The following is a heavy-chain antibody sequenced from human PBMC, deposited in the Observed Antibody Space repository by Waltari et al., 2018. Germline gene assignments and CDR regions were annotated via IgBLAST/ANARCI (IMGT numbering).Heavy chain of an antibody. CDR1: GGSIRSGRYY. Sequence: QVQLQESGPGLVKPSQTLSLTCTVSGGSIRSGRYYWSWYRRPAGKGLEWIGYIYTSGSTNYNPSLKSRVTISVDTSKNQFSLKLSSVTAADTAVYYCAGLTGTTDYWGQGTLVTVSS. V-gene: IGHV4-61*09. J-gene: IGHJ4*02. CDR2: IYTSGST. D-gene: IGHD1-20*01. CDR3: AGLTGTTDY.